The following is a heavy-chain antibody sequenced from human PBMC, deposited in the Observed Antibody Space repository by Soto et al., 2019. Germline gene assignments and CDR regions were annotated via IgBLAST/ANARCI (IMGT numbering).Heavy chain of an antibody. CDR1: SGSVSSGSYY. V-gene: IGHV4-61*01. D-gene: IGHD2-8*02. Sequence: QVQLQESGPGLVKPSETLSLTCTVSSGSVSSGSYYCSWVRQRPGKGLEWIGYIYFDGRTNYNPSLKSRVTISLDTTKNPFSLKVTPVTAADTAVYYCARLVRSLHFDSWGQGTLVTVSS. CDR3: ARLVRSLHFDS. CDR2: IYFDGRT. J-gene: IGHJ4*02.